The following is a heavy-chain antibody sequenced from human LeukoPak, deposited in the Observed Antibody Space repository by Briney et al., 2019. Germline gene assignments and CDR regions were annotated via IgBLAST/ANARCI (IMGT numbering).Heavy chain of an antibody. D-gene: IGHD3-10*01. CDR2: VSKKSDYI. CDR1: GFIFHDSV. J-gene: IGHJ4*02. CDR3: AKERYDGSGAAYDN. Sequence: GGSLRLSCAASGFIFHDSVMHWVRQAPGKGLEWVLGVSKKSDYIAYADSVDGRFTISRDNAKNSLYLQMNSLRAEDTALYYCAKERYDGSGAAYDNWGQGTLVTVSS. V-gene: IGHV3-9*01.